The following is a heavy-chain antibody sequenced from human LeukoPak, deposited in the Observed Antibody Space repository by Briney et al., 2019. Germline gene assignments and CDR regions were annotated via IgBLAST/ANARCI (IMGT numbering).Heavy chain of an antibody. CDR1: GFTFSSYS. D-gene: IGHD1-20*01. J-gene: IGHJ5*02. CDR3: ARDNWNDAPGGFNP. V-gene: IGHV3-21*01. Sequence: GGSLRLSCAASGFTFSSYSMNWVRQAPGKGLEWVSSITRSSTSTYYTDSVRGRFTISRDNAKNSLYLQMNSLRAEDTAVYYCARDNWNDAPGGFNPWGQGTLVTVSS. CDR2: ITRSSTST.